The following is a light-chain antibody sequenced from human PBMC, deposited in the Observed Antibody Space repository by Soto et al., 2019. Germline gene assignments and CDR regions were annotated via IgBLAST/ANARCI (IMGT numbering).Light chain of an antibody. CDR3: QQYDSYPPT. V-gene: IGKV1-16*01. J-gene: IGKJ4*01. Sequence: DIQMTQSPSSLSASVGDTVTITCRASQGINNFLAWFPQKPRQAPRSLILAASSLQSGVPSSFSGRGSATDSTLTISSQQPEDLATYYCQQYDSYPPTFGGGTKVESK. CDR1: QGINNF. CDR2: AAS.